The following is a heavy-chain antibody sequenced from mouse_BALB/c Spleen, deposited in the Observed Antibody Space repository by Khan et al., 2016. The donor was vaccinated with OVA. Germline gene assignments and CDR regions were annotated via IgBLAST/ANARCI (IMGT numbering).Heavy chain of an antibody. V-gene: IGHV3-2*02. D-gene: IGHD1-1*01. CDR2: ISYSGST. Sequence: EVKLLESGPGLLKPSQSLSLTCTATGYSFTSDYVWYWIRQLPGNKQGWMAYISYSGSTTYSPSLRSRISISRDTSTNPFYLPLNTVTTEDTATYYCASGRLLLRYPDYFDYWGQGTTLTVSS. CDR1: GYSFTSDYV. J-gene: IGHJ2*01. CDR3: ASGRLLLRYPDYFDY.